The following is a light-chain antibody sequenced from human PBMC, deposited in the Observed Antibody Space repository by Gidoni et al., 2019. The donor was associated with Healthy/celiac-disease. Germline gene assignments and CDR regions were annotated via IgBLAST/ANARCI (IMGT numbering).Light chain of an antibody. CDR3: QKRSNWPPLT. CDR1: QSVSSY. Sequence: IVLTQSPATLSLSPGERATLSCRASQSVSSYLAWYQQKPGQAPRLLIYDASNRATGSPARLSGSGSGTDVTLTISSREPEDFAVYYCQKRSNWPPLTFXGXTKVXIK. V-gene: IGKV3-11*01. CDR2: DAS. J-gene: IGKJ4*01.